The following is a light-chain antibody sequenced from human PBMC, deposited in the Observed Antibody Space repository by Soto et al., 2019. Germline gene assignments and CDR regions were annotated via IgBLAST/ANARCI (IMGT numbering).Light chain of an antibody. Sequence: DVVLTQSPLSLPVTLGQPASISCRSTQSLVYSDGNIYLNWFQQRPGQSPRRLIYKVSNRDSGVPDRFSGSVSGTDFTLKISRVEAEDVGVYYCMQGTHWPPITLGQGTRLEIK. V-gene: IGKV2-30*01. CDR3: MQGTHWPPIT. CDR2: KVS. CDR1: QSLVYSDGNIY. J-gene: IGKJ5*01.